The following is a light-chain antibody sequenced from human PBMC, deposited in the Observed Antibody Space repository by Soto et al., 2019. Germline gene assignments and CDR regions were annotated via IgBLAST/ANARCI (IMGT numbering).Light chain of an antibody. CDR3: QQYHDWPT. J-gene: IGKJ5*01. V-gene: IGKV3-15*01. CDR2: GAS. CDR1: QSVNSN. Sequence: EIVMTQSPATLSVSPGERATLSCRASQSVNSNLAWYQQKPGQTPRLLFYGASTRATGLPARCSGSGSGTEFILTISSLQSEDFAVYYCQQYHDWPTFGQGTRLEIK.